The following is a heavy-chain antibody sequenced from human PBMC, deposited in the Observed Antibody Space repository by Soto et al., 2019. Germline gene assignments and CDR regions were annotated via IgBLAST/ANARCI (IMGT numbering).Heavy chain of an antibody. Sequence: EMQLVESGGGLVQPGGSLRLSCAASGFTFSRAWMTWVRQAPGKGLEWVANIKQDGSVKYYVDSVKGRFTISRDNAKNSLYLRMDTLRAEDTAVYYCARDLTTVTTSDYYYYYGMDVWGQGTTVTVSS. V-gene: IGHV3-7*05. CDR1: GFTFSRAW. CDR2: IKQDGSVK. D-gene: IGHD4-17*01. J-gene: IGHJ6*02. CDR3: ARDLTTVTTSDYYYYYGMDV.